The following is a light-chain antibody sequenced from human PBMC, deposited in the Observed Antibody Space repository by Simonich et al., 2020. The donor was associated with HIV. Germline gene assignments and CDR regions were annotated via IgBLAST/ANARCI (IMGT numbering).Light chain of an antibody. Sequence: VLTQPPSVSVSLGQTASITCSGDKLDDKYACWYQQKPGQSPVLVIYQDNKRPSGIPERFSGSNSGNTATLTISGTQAMDEADYYCQAWDSSTAHVVFGGGTKLTVL. CDR3: QAWDSSTAHVV. J-gene: IGLJ2*01. CDR2: QDN. V-gene: IGLV3-1*01. CDR1: KLDDKY.